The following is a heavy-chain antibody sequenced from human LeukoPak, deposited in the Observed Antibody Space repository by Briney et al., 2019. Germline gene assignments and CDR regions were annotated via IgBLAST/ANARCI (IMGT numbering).Heavy chain of an antibody. CDR2: IYYRGTT. J-gene: IGHJ5*02. V-gene: IGHV4-59*01. Sequence: SEPLSLTCSVSAASISDYYWSWIRLPPGKGLEWIGYIYYRGTTNYNPSLKGRVTISKDPSKNQVCLKLTSVTHAERAVYYCARGLNWFDPGGQGILVSVSS. CDR1: AASISDYY. CDR3: ARGLNWFDP.